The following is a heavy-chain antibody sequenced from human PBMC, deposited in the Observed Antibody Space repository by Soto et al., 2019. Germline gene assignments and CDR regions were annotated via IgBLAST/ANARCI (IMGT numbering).Heavy chain of an antibody. J-gene: IGHJ4*02. CDR2: INAGNGNT. CDR1: GYTFTSYA. D-gene: IGHD2-2*01. Sequence: QVQLVQSGAEVKKTGASVKVSCKASGYTFTSYAMHWVRQAPGQRLAWMGGINAGNGNTKYSQKFQGRVTITRDTSASTAYMELSGLRSEDTAVCYCAGDHPAGEPNFDYWGQGTLVTVSS. V-gene: IGHV1-3*01. CDR3: AGDHPAGEPNFDY.